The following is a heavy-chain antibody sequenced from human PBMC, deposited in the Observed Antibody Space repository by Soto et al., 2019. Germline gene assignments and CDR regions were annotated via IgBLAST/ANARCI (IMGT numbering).Heavy chain of an antibody. Sequence: SETLSLTCAVYGGSLSGYYWSWIRQPPGKGLEWIGEINHSGSTNYNPSLKSRVTISVDTSKNQFSLKLSSVTAADTAVYYCARSYLRVRYYYYGMDVWGQGTTVTVS. CDR1: GGSLSGYY. J-gene: IGHJ6*02. V-gene: IGHV4-34*01. CDR3: ARSYLRVRYYYYGMDV. CDR2: INHSGST. D-gene: IGHD1-1*01.